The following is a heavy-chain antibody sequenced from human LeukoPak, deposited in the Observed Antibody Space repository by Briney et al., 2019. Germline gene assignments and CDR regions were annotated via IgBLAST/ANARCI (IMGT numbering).Heavy chain of an antibody. CDR2: ISYDGSNK. Sequence: PGRSLRLSCAASGFTFSSCAMHWVRQAPGKGLEWVAVISYDGSNKYYADSVKGRFTISRDNSKNTLYLQMNSLRAEDTAVYYCARVRAEHYDILTGYQADAFDIWGQGTMVTVSS. D-gene: IGHD3-9*01. CDR3: ARVRAEHYDILTGYQADAFDI. CDR1: GFTFSSCA. V-gene: IGHV3-30-3*01. J-gene: IGHJ3*02.